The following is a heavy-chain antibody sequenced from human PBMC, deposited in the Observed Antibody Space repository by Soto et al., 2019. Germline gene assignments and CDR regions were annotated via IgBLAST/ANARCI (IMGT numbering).Heavy chain of an antibody. CDR2: IYPSGMP. Sequence: SETLSLTCTVSGGSISNAAYSWSWIRQPPGKGLEWIGYIYPSGMPFYNPSLRSRVTMSIDRSNDQFSLNLKSVTAADTAVYYCARERGQGTQVTVSS. V-gene: IGHV4-30-2*01. J-gene: IGHJ4*02. CDR1: GGSISNAAYS. CDR3: ARE.